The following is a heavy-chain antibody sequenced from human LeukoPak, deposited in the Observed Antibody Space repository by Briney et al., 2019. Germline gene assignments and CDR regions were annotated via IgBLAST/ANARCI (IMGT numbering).Heavy chain of an antibody. J-gene: IGHJ4*02. CDR1: GASIGPSNNY. CDR3: ARHGQWLVRLDY. D-gene: IGHD6-19*01. V-gene: IGHV4-39*01. CDR2: IHYSGST. Sequence: SETLSLTCTVSGASIGPSNNYWGWIRQPPGKGLEWIGGIHYSGSTYYDPSLKSRVTISMDTSRNQFSLRLNSVTAADTAVYYCARHGQWLVRLDYGGQGTLVTVSS.